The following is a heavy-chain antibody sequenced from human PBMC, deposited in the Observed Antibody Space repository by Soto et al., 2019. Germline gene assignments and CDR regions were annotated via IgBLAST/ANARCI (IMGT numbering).Heavy chain of an antibody. CDR1: GGSISIYY. J-gene: IGHJ6*02. CDR3: AREAGSNYYYFYALDV. Sequence: SETLSLTCTVSGGSISIYYWSWVRQPPGKGLEWIGYISYSGSTNYNPSLKSRVTISVDTSTNQFSLKLSSVTASDTAVYYCAREAGSNYYYFYALDVWGQGTTVTVSS. D-gene: IGHD4-4*01. V-gene: IGHV4-59*01. CDR2: ISYSGST.